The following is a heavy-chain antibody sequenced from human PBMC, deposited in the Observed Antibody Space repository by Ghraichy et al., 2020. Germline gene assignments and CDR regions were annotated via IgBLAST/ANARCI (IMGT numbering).Heavy chain of an antibody. CDR2: ISGSGGTI. D-gene: IGHD1-26*01. CDR3: ARVPWGGETETYLDY. V-gene: IGHV3-23*01. J-gene: IGHJ4*02. CDR1: GFTFSSYA. Sequence: GGSLRLSCAASGFTFSSYAMSWVRQAPGKGLEWVSDISGSGGTIYYADSVKGRFTISRDNAKNSLYLQMNSLRAEDTAVYYCARVPWGGETETYLDYLAQGALV.